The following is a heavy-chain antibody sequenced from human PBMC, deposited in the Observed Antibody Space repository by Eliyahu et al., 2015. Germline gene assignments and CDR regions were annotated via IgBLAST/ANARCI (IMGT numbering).Heavy chain of an antibody. CDR2: IWYDGGNK. J-gene: IGHJ3*01. V-gene: IGHV3-33*01. D-gene: IGHD5-12*01. CDR3: ARDRTPTTPPDAFDL. CDR1: GFTFSTYG. Sequence: EQLVQSGGGVVQPGRSLRLSCAASGFTFSTYGIHWVRQAPGKGLEWISLIWYDGGNKYYADSVKGRFTISRDNSKNTLYLQMNSLRAEDTAVYYCARDRTPTTPPDAFDLWGQGTMVTVSS.